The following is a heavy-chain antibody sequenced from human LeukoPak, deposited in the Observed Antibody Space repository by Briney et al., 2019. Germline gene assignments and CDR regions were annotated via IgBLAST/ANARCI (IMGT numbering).Heavy chain of an antibody. CDR3: ARDPVRGALDGFDI. J-gene: IGHJ3*02. D-gene: IGHD3-10*01. CDR2: ISSTGTYM. V-gene: IGHV3-21*01. Sequence: PGGSLRLSCAASGFTFSSYSMNWVRQAPGKGLEWVSSISSTGTYMYYADSVKGRFTISRDNAKNSLYLQMNSLRAEDTAVYYCARDPVRGALDGFDIWGQGTMVTVSS. CDR1: GFTFSSYS.